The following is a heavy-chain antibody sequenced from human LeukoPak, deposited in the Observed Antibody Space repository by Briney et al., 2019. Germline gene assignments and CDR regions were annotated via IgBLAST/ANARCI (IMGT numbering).Heavy chain of an antibody. V-gene: IGHV4-38-2*02. CDR2: IYHSGST. CDR1: GYSISSGYY. CDR3: ARAPSITRGWFDP. J-gene: IGHJ5*02. D-gene: IGHD2/OR15-2a*01. Sequence: PSETLSLTCTVSGYSISSGYYWGWIRQPPGKGLEWIGSIYHSGSTYYNPSLKSRVTISVDTSKNQFSLKLSSVTAADTAVYYCARAPSITRGWFDPWGQGTLVTVSS.